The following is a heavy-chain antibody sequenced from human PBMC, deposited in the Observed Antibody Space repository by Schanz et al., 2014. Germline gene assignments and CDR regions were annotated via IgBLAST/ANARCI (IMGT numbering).Heavy chain of an antibody. CDR3: AKTNTLLHPWAFDI. J-gene: IGHJ3*02. D-gene: IGHD2-8*01. V-gene: IGHV4-38-2*02. CDR2: IYHSGST. CDR1: GYSISSAYY. Sequence: QVQLQESGPGLVKPSETLSLTCTVSGYSISSAYYWGWIRQPPGKGLEWIGTIYHSGSTYYNPSLNSRLTRPVNMPKTQFPLKLASVPAADTAMYYCAKTNTLLHPWAFDIWGLGTMVTVSS.